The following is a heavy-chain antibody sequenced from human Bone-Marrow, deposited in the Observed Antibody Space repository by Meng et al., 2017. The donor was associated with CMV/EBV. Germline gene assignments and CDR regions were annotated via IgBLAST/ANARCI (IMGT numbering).Heavy chain of an antibody. CDR1: GFTFSSYA. CDR2: ISYDGSNK. Sequence: GESLKISCAASGFTFSSYAMHWVRQAPGKGLERVAVISYDGSNKYYADSVKGRFTISRDNSKNTLYLQMNSLRAEDTAVYYCARDFWLPYSGSYIGYYYGMDVWGQGPTVTVSS. J-gene: IGHJ6*02. V-gene: IGHV3-30-3*01. D-gene: IGHD1-26*01. CDR3: ARDFWLPYSGSYIGYYYGMDV.